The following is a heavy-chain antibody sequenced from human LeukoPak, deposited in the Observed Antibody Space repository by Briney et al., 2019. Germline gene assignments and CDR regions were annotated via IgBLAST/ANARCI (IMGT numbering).Heavy chain of an antibody. V-gene: IGHV3-23*01. Sequence: GGSLRLSCAASGFTFSSYAMSWVRQAPGKGLEWVSAISGSGGGIYYGASVKGRFTISRDNSKNTLNLQMNSLRAEDTAVYYCAKGQRFYGEYYFDYWGQGTLVTVSS. CDR2: ISGSGGGI. D-gene: IGHD4-17*01. CDR3: AKGQRFYGEYYFDY. CDR1: GFTFSSYA. J-gene: IGHJ4*02.